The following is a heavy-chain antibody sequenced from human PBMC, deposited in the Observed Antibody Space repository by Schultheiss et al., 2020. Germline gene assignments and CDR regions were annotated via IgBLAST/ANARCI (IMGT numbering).Heavy chain of an antibody. J-gene: IGHJ4*02. CDR1: GGSISSSSYY. V-gene: IGHV4-39*07. CDR2: IYYSGST. Sequence: SQTLSLTCTVSGGSISSSSYYWGWIRQPPGKGLEWIGSIYYSGSTYYNPSLKSRVTISVDTSKNQFSLKLSSVTAADTAVYYCARSMVRGVNPDYWGQGTLVTVSS. D-gene: IGHD3-10*01. CDR3: ARSMVRGVNPDY.